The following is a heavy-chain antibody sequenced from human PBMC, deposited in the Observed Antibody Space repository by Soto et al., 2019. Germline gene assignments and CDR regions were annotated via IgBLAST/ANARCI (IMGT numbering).Heavy chain of an antibody. CDR2: IYYSGST. D-gene: IGHD4-17*01. Sequence: SETLSLTCTVSGGSISSSSYYWGWIRQPPGKGLEWIGSIYYSGSTYYNPSLKSRVTISVDTSKNQFSLKVSSVTAADTAVYYCARLSFTVTTFLNFDYWGQGTLVTVSS. V-gene: IGHV4-39*01. J-gene: IGHJ4*02. CDR1: GGSISSSSYY. CDR3: ARLSFTVTTFLNFDY.